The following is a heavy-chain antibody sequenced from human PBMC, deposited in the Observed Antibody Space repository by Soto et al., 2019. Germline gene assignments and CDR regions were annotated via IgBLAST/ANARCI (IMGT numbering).Heavy chain of an antibody. V-gene: IGHV1-69*13. J-gene: IGHJ6*02. CDR3: ARMASIAVAGTDYYGMDV. CDR1: GGTFSRYA. CDR2: IIPIFGTA. Sequence: GASVKVSCKGAGGTFSRYAISWVRQAPGQGLEWMGGIIPIFGTANYAQKFQGRVTITADESTSTAYMELSSLRSEDTAVYYCARMASIAVAGTDYYGMDVWGQGTTVTVSS. D-gene: IGHD6-19*01.